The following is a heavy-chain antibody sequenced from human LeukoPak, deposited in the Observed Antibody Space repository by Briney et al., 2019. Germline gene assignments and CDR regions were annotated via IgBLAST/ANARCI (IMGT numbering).Heavy chain of an antibody. V-gene: IGHV1-8*01. D-gene: IGHD3-10*01. CDR1: GYTFTSYD. J-gene: IGHJ4*02. CDR2: MNPNSGNT. CDR3: ATQEIKYYYGSGSYYGGY. Sequence: GASVKLSCKASGYTFTSYDINWVRQATGQGLEWMGWMNPNSGNTGYAQKFQGRVTMTRNTSISTAYMELSSLRSEDTAVYYCATQEIKYYYGSGSYYGGYWGQGTLVTVSS.